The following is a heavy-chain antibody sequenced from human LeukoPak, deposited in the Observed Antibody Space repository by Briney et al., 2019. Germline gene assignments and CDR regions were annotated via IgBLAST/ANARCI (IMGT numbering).Heavy chain of an antibody. CDR1: GFTSSSYG. Sequence: GGSLRLSCAASGFTSSSYGMHWVRQAPGKGLEWVAVISYDGSNKYYADSVKGRFTISRDNSKNTLYLQMNSLRAEDTAVYYCSGSGYYYYGMDVWGQGTTVTVSS. V-gene: IGHV3-30*03. D-gene: IGHD1-26*01. CDR2: ISYDGSNK. CDR3: SGSGYYYYGMDV. J-gene: IGHJ6*02.